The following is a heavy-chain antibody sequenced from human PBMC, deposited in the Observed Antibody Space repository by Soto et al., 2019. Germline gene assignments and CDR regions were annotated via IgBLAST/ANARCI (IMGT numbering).Heavy chain of an antibody. J-gene: IGHJ4*02. Sequence: QVQLVQSGAEVKKPGSSVKVSCKASGGTFSSYALSWVRQAPGQGLEWMGGIIPIFGTANYAQKFQGRVTMTADESTSTAYMELSSLRSEDTAVYYWARTPGGYSYGYPSIYFDYWGQGTLVTVSS. CDR2: IIPIFGTA. D-gene: IGHD5-18*01. V-gene: IGHV1-69*01. CDR3: ARTPGGYSYGYPSIYFDY. CDR1: GGTFSSYA.